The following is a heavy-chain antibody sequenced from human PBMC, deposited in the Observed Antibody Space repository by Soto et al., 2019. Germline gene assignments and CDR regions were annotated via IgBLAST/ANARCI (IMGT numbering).Heavy chain of an antibody. V-gene: IGHV5-51*01. CDR3: ARPHSRTQFYLDY. CDR1: GYSFTTYW. J-gene: IGHJ4*02. CDR2: IYPGDSDT. Sequence: GESLKISCKASGYSFTTYWIGWVRQMPGKGLEWMGLIYPGDSDTRYSPSFQGQVTISVDKSINTAYLQWSGLKASDTAVYYCARPHSRTQFYLDYWGQGTLVTVSS. D-gene: IGHD6-13*01.